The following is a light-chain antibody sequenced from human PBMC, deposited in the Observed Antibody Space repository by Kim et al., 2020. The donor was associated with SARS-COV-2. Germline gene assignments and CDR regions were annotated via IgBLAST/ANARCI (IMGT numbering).Light chain of an antibody. V-gene: IGLV6-57*03. CDR2: EDN. CDR1: SGSIASNY. CDR3: QSYDSSNQV. J-gene: IGLJ2*01. Sequence: GKTSTIPCTHSSGSIASNYVQWYQQRPGSAPTTVIYEDNQRPSGVPARFSGSIDSSSNSASLTISGLKTEDEADYYCQSYDSSNQVFGGGTQLTVL.